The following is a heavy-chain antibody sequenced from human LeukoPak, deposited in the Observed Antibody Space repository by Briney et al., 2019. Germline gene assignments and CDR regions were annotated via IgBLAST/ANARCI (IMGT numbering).Heavy chain of an antibody. Sequence: PSETLSLTCTVSGGSISSYYWSWIRQPPGKGLEWIGYIYYSGGTNYNPSLKSRVTISADTSKNQFSLKLSSVTAADTAVYYCARGLVPAPYYYDSSGYPDYWGQGTLVTVSS. CDR1: GGSISSYY. J-gene: IGHJ4*02. CDR3: ARGLVPAPYYYDSSGYPDY. D-gene: IGHD3-22*01. CDR2: IYYSGGT. V-gene: IGHV4-59*08.